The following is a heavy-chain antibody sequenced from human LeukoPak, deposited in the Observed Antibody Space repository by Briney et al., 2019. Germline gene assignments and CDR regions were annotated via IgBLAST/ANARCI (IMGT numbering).Heavy chain of an antibody. CDR2: IIPILGIA. D-gene: IGHD1-26*01. Sequence: ASVKVSCKASGGTFSSYAISWVRQAPGQGLEWMGRIIPILGIANYAQKFQGRVTITADKSTSTAYMELSSLRSEDTAVYYCARDQRSGSGDYWGQGTLVTVSS. CDR1: GGTFSSYA. V-gene: IGHV1-69*04. CDR3: ARDQRSGSGDY. J-gene: IGHJ4*02.